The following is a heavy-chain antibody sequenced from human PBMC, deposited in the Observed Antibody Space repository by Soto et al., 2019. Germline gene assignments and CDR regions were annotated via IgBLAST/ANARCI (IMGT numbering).Heavy chain of an antibody. V-gene: IGHV4-30-4*01. CDR1: GGSISSGDYY. CDR3: ARALGRWVVVAFDY. Sequence: KTSETLSLTCTVSGGSISSGDYYWSWIRQPPGKGLEWIGYIYYSGSTYYNPSLKSRVTISVDTSKNQFSLKLSSVTAADTAVYYCARALGRWVVVAFDYWGQGTLVTVSS. CDR2: IYYSGST. J-gene: IGHJ4*02. D-gene: IGHD3-22*01.